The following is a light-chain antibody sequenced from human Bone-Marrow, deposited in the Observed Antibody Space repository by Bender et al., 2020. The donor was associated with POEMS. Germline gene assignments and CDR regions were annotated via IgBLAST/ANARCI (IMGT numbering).Light chain of an antibody. CDR2: SDN. CDR3: AAWDAGLSGGV. CDR1: NSNIGTNA. V-gene: IGLV1-44*01. J-gene: IGLJ3*02. Sequence: QSVLTQPPSASGTPGQRVTISCSGSNSNIGTNAVNWYQQFPGTAPKLLIYSDNQRPSGVPDRFYAFKSGTSASLAISGLQSEGEADYCGAAWDAGLSGGVFGGGTKLTVL.